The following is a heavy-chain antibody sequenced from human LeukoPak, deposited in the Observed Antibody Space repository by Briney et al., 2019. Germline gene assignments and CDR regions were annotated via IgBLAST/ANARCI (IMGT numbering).Heavy chain of an antibody. CDR1: GFTFSSYA. V-gene: IGHV3-23*01. J-gene: IGHJ4*02. D-gene: IGHD2-15*01. Sequence: PGGSLRLSCAASGFTFSSYAMSWVRQAPGKGLEWVSAISGSGGSTYYADSVKGRFTISRDNSKNTLYLQMNSLRAEDTAVYYCAKDREDIVVVVAAESFVYWGQGTLVTVSS. CDR2: ISGSGGST. CDR3: AKDREDIVVVVAAESFVY.